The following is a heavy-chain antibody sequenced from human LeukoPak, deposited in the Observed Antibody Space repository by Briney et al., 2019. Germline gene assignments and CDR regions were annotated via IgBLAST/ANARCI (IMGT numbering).Heavy chain of an antibody. CDR3: ARAADGGSQYFDN. V-gene: IGHV3-7*01. D-gene: IGHD1-14*01. Sequence: GGSLRLSCAASGFTFSRYWMNWVRQAPGKGLEWVARIREDGSDKDYVDFVKGRFTISRDNAKNSLSLEVNSVRADDTAVYYCARAADGGSQYFDNWGQGTQVTVSS. CDR1: GFTFSRYW. J-gene: IGHJ4*02. CDR2: IREDGSDK.